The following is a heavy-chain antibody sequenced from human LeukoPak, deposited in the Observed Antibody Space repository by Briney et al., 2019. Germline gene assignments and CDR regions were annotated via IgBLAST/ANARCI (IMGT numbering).Heavy chain of an antibody. D-gene: IGHD5-18*01. V-gene: IGHV1-18*01. CDR2: ITAYNGNT. J-gene: IGHJ4*02. Sequence: ASVKVSCKASGYTFTSYVISWVRQAPGLGLEWMGWITAYNGNTNYAQNLQGRVTMTTDTSTSTAYMELRSLRSDDTAVYYCARVEGYSSDDYWGQGTLVTVSS. CDR3: ARVEGYSSDDY. CDR1: GYTFTSYV.